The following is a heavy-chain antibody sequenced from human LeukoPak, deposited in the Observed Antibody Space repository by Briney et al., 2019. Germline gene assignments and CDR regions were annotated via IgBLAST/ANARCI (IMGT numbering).Heavy chain of an antibody. CDR2: IYTSGST. Sequence: PSETLSLTCTVSGGSISSYYWSWIRQPAGKGLEWIGRIYTSGSTNYNPSLKSRVTMSVDTSKNQFSLKLSSVTAADTAVYYCARDWSGGDHYYYYYMDVWGKGTTVTVSS. D-gene: IGHD2-21*01. CDR3: ARDWSGGDHYYYYYMDV. CDR1: GGSISSYY. J-gene: IGHJ6*03. V-gene: IGHV4-4*07.